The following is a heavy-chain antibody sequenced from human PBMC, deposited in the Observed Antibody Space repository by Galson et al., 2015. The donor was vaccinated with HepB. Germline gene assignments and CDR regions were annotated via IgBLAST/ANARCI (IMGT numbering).Heavy chain of an antibody. J-gene: IGHJ4*02. CDR2: ISYRGDT. CDR3: AREVVPPTVGGLYYDH. D-gene: IGHD3-10*01. CDR1: GGSISSGDHY. Sequence: LTCSVSGGSISSGDHYWSWMRQRPGKGLEWIGYISYRGDTFYNPSLKSRLTISVDTSKNQLSLKLSSVTAADTAVYYCAREVVPPTVGGLYYDHWGQGKLVTVSS. V-gene: IGHV4-31*03.